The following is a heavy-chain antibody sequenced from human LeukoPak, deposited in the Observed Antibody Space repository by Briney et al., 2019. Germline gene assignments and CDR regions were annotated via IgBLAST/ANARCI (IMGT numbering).Heavy chain of an antibody. J-gene: IGHJ4*02. D-gene: IGHD7-27*01. CDR1: GYTLTELS. V-gene: IGHV1-24*01. CDR2: FDPEDGET. Sequence: ASVTVSCTVSGYTLTELSMHWMRQAPGKGLEWMGGFDPEDGETIYAQKFQGRVTMTEDTSTDTAYMELSSLRSEDTAVYYCATSWRTGELDYWGQGTLVTVSS. CDR3: ATSWRTGELDY.